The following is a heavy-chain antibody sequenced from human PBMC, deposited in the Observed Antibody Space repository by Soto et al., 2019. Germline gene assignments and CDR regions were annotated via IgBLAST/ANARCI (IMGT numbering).Heavy chain of an antibody. CDR1: GGTFSSYA. CDR3: ARAGRSPINWFVP. Sequence: QVQLVQSGAEVKKPGSSVKVSCKASGGTFSSYAISWVRQAPGQGLEWMGGIIPIFGTANYAQKFQGRVTITAVEPTSTDDMELSRLRSEDTAVYYYARAGRSPINWFVPWGQGTLVTVSS. D-gene: IGHD3-10*01. CDR2: IIPIFGTA. V-gene: IGHV1-69*01. J-gene: IGHJ5*02.